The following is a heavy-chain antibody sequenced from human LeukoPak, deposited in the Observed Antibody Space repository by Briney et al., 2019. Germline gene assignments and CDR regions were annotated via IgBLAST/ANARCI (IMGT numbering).Heavy chain of an antibody. J-gene: IGHJ4*02. Sequence: GASVKVSCKASGYTFTSYGISWVRQAPGQGLEWMGWISAYNGNTNYAQKLQGRVTMTTDTSTSTAYMELRSLRSDDTAVYYCARDDGLLKVHYPNWGDYWGQGTLVTVSS. CDR2: ISAYNGNT. CDR1: GYTFTSYG. D-gene: IGHD7-27*01. V-gene: IGHV1-18*01. CDR3: ARDDGLLKVHYPNWGDY.